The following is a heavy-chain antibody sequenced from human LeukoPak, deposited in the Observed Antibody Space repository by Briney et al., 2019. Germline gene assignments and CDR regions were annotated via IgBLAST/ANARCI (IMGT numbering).Heavy chain of an antibody. CDR1: GFTFSSYA. CDR3: AKLGGYYDNSASRYFDY. D-gene: IGHD3-22*01. V-gene: IGHV3-30-3*02. CDR2: ISYDGSNK. Sequence: GGSLRLSCAASGFTFSSYAMHWVRQAPGKGLEWVAVISYDGSNKYYADSVKGRFTISRDNSKNTLYLQMNSLRADDTAVYYCAKLGGYYDNSASRYFDYWGQGTLVTVSS. J-gene: IGHJ4*02.